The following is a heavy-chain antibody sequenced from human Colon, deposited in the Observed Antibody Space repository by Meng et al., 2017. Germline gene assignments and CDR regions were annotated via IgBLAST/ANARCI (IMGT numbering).Heavy chain of an antibody. J-gene: IGHJ1*01. CDR3: AKVNVVVPAAPDSEYFHH. CDR1: GFTFSSYA. D-gene: IGHD2-2*01. V-gene: IGHV3-23*01. CDR2: ISGSGGST. Sequence: EVQLLESGGGLVQPGGSLRLSCAAAGFTFSSYALSWVRKAPGKGLEWVSAISGSGGSTYYADSVKGRFTISRDNSKNTLYLQMNSLRAEDTAVYYCAKVNVVVPAAPDSEYFHHWGQGTLVTVSS.